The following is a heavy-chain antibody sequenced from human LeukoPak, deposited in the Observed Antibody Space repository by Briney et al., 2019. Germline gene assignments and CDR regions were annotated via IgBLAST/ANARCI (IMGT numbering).Heavy chain of an antibody. CDR2: IIPIFGTA. CDR1: GGTFSSYA. V-gene: IGHV1-69*06. CDR3: ARSPGYSGYDHNWFDP. J-gene: IGHJ5*02. D-gene: IGHD5-12*01. Sequence: ASVKVSCKASGGTFSSYAISWVRQAPGQGLEWMGGIIPIFGTANYAQKFQGRVTITADKCTSTAYMELSSLRSEDTAVYYCARSPGYSGYDHNWFDPWGQGTLVTVSS.